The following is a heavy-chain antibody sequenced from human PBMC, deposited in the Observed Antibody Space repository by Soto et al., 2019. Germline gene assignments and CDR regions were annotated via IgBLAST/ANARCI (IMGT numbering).Heavy chain of an antibody. CDR2: ISSSSSYI. CDR1: GFTFSSYS. D-gene: IGHD3-3*01. Sequence: PGESLKISCAASGFTFSSYSMNWVRQAPGKGLEWVSSISSSSSYIYYADSVKGRFTISRDNAKNSLYLQMNSLRAEDTAVYYWARADYDFWQDYYYYMDVWGKGTTVTVSS. V-gene: IGHV3-21*01. CDR3: ARADYDFWQDYYYYMDV. J-gene: IGHJ6*03.